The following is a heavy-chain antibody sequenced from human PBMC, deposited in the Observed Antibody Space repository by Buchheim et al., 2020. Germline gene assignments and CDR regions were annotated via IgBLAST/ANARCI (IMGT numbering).Heavy chain of an antibody. CDR1: GFTFSSYA. J-gene: IGHJ6*02. D-gene: IGHD5-24*01. CDR2: ISYDGSNK. CDR3: ARGGVEMATTGYYYYGMDV. Sequence: QVQLVESGGGVVQPGRSLRLSCAASGFTFSSYAMHWVRQAPGKGLEWVAVISYDGSNKYYADSVKGRFTISRANSKNTLYLQMNSLRAEDTAVYYCARGGVEMATTGYYYYGMDVWGQGTT. V-gene: IGHV3-30*04.